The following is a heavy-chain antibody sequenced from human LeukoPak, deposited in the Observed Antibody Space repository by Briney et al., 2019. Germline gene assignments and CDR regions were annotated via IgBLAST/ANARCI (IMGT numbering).Heavy chain of an antibody. Sequence: GGSLRLSCAASGFTFSTYYMSWVRQAPGKGLEWVANINQDGRDEYYVDSVRGRFTISRDSAKNSLSLQMNSLRAEDTAVYYCARESRLSHRGDAFDLWGQGTMVTVSS. V-gene: IGHV3-7*01. D-gene: IGHD2-2*01. CDR1: GFTFSTYY. CDR3: ARESRLSHRGDAFDL. J-gene: IGHJ3*01. CDR2: INQDGRDE.